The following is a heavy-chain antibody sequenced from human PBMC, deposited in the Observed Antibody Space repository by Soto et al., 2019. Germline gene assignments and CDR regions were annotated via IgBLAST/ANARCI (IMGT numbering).Heavy chain of an antibody. CDR3: ARRGGSGWFDP. D-gene: IGHD6-25*01. CDR2: IYYGGST. J-gene: IGHJ5*02. CDR1: GCSINSNNYY. Sequence: SETLSLTCTASGCSINSNNYYWAWIRQPPGKGLAWIASIYYGGSTYYNPSLKSRVSISVDKSISTAYLQWSSLKASDTAMYYCARRGGSGWFDPWGQGTLVTVSS. V-gene: IGHV4-39*02.